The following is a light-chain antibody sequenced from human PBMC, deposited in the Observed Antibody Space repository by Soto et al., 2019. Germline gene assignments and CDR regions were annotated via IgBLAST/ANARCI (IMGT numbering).Light chain of an antibody. CDR1: QSINNW. J-gene: IGKJ1*01. Sequence: DIQMTQSPSTLSASVGDRVTITCRASQSINNWLAWYQQKPGKAPKLLIYKASSLERGVPSRFSGSGAGTEFTLTISSLQPDDFATYYCQQCNTYSRTFGQGTKVEMK. V-gene: IGKV1-5*03. CDR3: QQCNTYSRT. CDR2: KAS.